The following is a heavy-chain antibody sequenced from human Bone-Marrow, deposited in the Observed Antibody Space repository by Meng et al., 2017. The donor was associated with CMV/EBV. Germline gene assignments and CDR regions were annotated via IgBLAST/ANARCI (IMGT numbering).Heavy chain of an antibody. CDR2: IYYSGST. J-gene: IGHJ2*01. D-gene: IGHD3-3*01. CDR3: ASPYYDVWSGYDSYWYFDL. Sequence: GPLRLSCTVSGGPISSSSYYWGWIRQPPGKGLEWIGSIYYSGSTYYNLSLKSGVTISVDTSKNQFSLKLSYVTAADTAVYYCASPYYDVWSGYDSYWYFDLWGRGTLVTVSS. V-gene: IGHV4-39*01. CDR1: GGPISSSSYY.